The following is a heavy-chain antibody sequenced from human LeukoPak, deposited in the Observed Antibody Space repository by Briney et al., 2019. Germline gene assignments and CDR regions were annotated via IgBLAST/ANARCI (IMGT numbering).Heavy chain of an antibody. J-gene: IGHJ4*02. V-gene: IGHV3-23*01. CDR1: GFNFRAYA. CDR2: INPAGSRT. D-gene: IGHD1-26*01. Sequence: GGSLRLSCDVSGFNFRAYAMFWVRQNRGKGLEWLSAINPAGSRTFYADSVKGRFFISRDNFRNTLYLQMNNLRDEDSAVYLCAKEAGIVLGGDFWGLGTLVTVSS. CDR3: AKEAGIVLGGDF.